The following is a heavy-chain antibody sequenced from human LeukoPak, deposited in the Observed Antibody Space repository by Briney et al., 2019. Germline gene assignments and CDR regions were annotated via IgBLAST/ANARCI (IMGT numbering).Heavy chain of an antibody. CDR3: ARVRKGEENYFDY. CDR2: IYSDNT. D-gene: IGHD3-16*01. V-gene: IGHV3-53*01. Sequence: PGGSLRLSCTVSGFTVSSNSMSWVRQAPGKGLEWVSFIYSDNTHYSDSVKGRFTISRDNSKNTLYLQMNSLRAEDTAVYYCARVRKGEENYFDYWGQGTLVTVSS. J-gene: IGHJ4*02. CDR1: GFTVSSNS.